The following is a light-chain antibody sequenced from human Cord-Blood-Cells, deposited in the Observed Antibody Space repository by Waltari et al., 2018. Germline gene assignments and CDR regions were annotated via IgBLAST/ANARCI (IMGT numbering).Light chain of an antibody. V-gene: IGLV2-11*01. CDR3: CSYAGSYTYV. Sequence: QSALTQPRPVSGSPGQSVTISCTGTSSAVGGYTYVSWYQQHPGKAPKLMIYDVSKRPSGVPDRFSGSKSGNTASLTISGLQAEDEADYYCCSYAGSYTYVFGTGTKVTVL. CDR2: DVS. CDR1: SSAVGGYTY. J-gene: IGLJ1*01.